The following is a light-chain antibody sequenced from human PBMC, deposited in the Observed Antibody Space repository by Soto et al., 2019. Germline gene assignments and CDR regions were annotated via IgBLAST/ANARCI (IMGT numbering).Light chain of an antibody. J-gene: IGKJ2*01. CDR1: QSIGSY. CDR2: GAS. CDR3: HQRNNWPQYT. V-gene: IGKV3-11*01. Sequence: EIVLTQSPATLSLSPGDRATLSCRASQSIGSYLAWYQQKPGQTPRLLIYGASTRATDIPARFSGSGSGTDFTLTISSLEPEDFAVYFCHQRNNWPQYTFGQGTKLEIK.